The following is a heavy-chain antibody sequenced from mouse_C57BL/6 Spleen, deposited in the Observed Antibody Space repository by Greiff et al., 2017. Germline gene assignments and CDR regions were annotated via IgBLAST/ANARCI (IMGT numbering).Heavy chain of an antibody. Sequence: VQLQQSGAELVRPGASVTLSCTASGFNIKDDYMHWVKQRPEQGLEWIGWIDPENGDTEYASMFPGKATITADTSSNTAYLQLSSLTSEDTAVYYCTTLGGYWGQGTTLTVSS. CDR2: IDPENGDT. V-gene: IGHV14-4*01. J-gene: IGHJ2*01. CDR1: GFNIKDDY. CDR3: TTLGGY.